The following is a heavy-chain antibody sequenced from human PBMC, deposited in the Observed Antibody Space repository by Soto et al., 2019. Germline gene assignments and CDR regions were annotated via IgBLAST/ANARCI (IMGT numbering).Heavy chain of an antibody. V-gene: IGHV3-21*01. CDR3: ARYFGVVTYYYYYMDV. D-gene: IGHD3-3*01. CDR1: GFTFSSYS. Sequence: GGSLRLSCAASGFTFSSYSMNWVRQAPGKGLEWVSSISSSSSYIYYADSVKGRFTISRDNAKNSLYLQMNSLRAEETAVYYCARYFGVVTYYYYYMDVWGKGTTVTVSS. CDR2: ISSSSSYI. J-gene: IGHJ6*03.